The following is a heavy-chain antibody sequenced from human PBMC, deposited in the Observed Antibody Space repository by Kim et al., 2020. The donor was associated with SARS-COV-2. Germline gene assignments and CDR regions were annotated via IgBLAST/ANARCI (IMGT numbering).Heavy chain of an antibody. CDR2: DK. J-gene: IGHJ4*02. V-gene: IGHV3-7*01. Sequence: DKNHVDSVRGRFTSSRDNAKNSLSLQMNSLRGEDTAVYYCARETGFRLDYWGQGALVTVSS. CDR3: ARETGFRLDY.